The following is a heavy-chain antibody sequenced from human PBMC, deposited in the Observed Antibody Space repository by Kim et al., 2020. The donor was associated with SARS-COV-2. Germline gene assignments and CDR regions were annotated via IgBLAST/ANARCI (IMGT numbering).Heavy chain of an antibody. J-gene: IGHJ4*02. CDR3: AKEGGGSTWSSFDY. D-gene: IGHD2-15*01. V-gene: IGHV3-30*02. Sequence: YADSVKGRFTISRDSSKNRLYLQMDSLRTEDTAVYYCAKEGGGSTWSSFDYWGQGTLVPVSS.